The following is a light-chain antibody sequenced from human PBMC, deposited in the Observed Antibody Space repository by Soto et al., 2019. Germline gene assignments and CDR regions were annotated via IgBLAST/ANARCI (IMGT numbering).Light chain of an antibody. CDR1: QSVSSSF. CDR2: GAS. V-gene: IGKV3-20*01. Sequence: EVVLTRSPGTLSWSPGERASLSCGASQSVSSSFSAWYQQKPRQGPXXLIYGASSRATGIPDRLSGSASGTDFTLTISRMEPEDFAVYYCQQYGSSPTFGGGTKVDIK. J-gene: IGKJ4*01. CDR3: QQYGSSPT.